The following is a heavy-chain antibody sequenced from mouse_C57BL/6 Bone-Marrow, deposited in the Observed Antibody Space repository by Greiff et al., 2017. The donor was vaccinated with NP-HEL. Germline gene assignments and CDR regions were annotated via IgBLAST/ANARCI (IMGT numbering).Heavy chain of an antibody. D-gene: IGHD1-1*01. CDR3: ARQEGVDYYAMDY. CDR1: GYTFTSYG. V-gene: IGHV1-81*01. CDR2: IYPRSGNT. Sequence: VQLQQSGAELARPGASVKLSCKASGYTFTSYGISWVKQRTGQGLEWIGEIYPRSGNTYYNEKFKGKATLTADKSSNTAYMELRSLSSEDSAVYFCARQEGVDYYAMDYWGQGTSVTVSS. J-gene: IGHJ4*01.